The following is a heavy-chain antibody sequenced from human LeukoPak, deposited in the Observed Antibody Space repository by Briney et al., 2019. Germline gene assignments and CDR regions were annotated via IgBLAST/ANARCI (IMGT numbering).Heavy chain of an antibody. J-gene: IGHJ5*02. CDR2: MNPNNGNT. Sequence: GASVRVSCKASGYTFTNYDINWVRQATGQGLEWMGWMNPNNGNTGYAQKFQGRVTLTRSTSISTAYMELSSLRSEDTAMYYCARGVGVGATNWFDPWGQGTLVTVSS. CDR3: ARGVGVGATNWFDP. CDR1: GYTFTNYD. D-gene: IGHD1-26*01. V-gene: IGHV1-8*03.